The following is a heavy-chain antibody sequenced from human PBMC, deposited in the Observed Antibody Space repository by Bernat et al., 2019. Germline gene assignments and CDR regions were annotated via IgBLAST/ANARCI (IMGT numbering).Heavy chain of an antibody. CDR3: AKWMVRGVMGYYGMDV. Sequence: QVQLVESGGGVVQPGRSLRLSCAASGFTFSSYGMHWVRQAPGKGLEWVAVIWYDGSNKYYADSVKGRFTISRDNSKNTLYLQMNSLRAEDTAVYYCAKWMVRGVMGYYGMDVWGQGTTVTVSS. D-gene: IGHD3-10*01. V-gene: IGHV3-33*06. J-gene: IGHJ6*02. CDR1: GFTFSSYG. CDR2: IWYDGSNK.